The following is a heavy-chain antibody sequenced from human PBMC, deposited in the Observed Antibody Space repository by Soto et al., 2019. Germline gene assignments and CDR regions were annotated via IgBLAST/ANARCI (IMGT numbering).Heavy chain of an antibody. D-gene: IGHD3-16*01. Sequence: EVHLVEAGGGLVRPGESLTLSCAASGFTFGSLTLNWVRQAPGKGLEWVSSISSSSAYIYYAESVKGRFTISRDNARSTLYLQMNSLRLADTAVYFCARDGLTFGGDWGQGTLVAVSS. CDR1: GFTFGSLT. CDR3: ARDGLTFGGD. CDR2: ISSSSAYI. J-gene: IGHJ4*02. V-gene: IGHV3-21*06.